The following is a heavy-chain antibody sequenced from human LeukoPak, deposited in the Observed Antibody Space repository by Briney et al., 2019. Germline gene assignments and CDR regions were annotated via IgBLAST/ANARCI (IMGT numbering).Heavy chain of an antibody. CDR2: IYYSGST. CDR3: ARDAIPFYYDSSGYLYDY. Sequence: SETLPLTCTVSGGSISSSSYYWGWICQPPGKGLEWIGSIYYSGSTYYNPSLKSRVTISVDTSKNQFSLKLSSVTAADTAVYYCARDAIPFYYDSSGYLYDYWGQGTLVTVSS. CDR1: GGSISSSSYY. D-gene: IGHD3-22*01. V-gene: IGHV4-39*07. J-gene: IGHJ4*02.